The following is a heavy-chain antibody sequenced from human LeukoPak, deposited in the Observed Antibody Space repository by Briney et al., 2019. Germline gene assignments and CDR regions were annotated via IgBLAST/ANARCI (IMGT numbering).Heavy chain of an antibody. Sequence: PGGSLRLSCVASGFTFDDYAMHWVRQAPGKGLEWVSGISWNSGSIGYADSVKGRFTISRDNAKNSLYLQMNSLRAEDTALYYCAKDMTAIGVYYFDYWGQGTLVTVSS. J-gene: IGHJ4*02. D-gene: IGHD5-18*01. CDR3: AKDMTAIGVYYFDY. CDR2: ISWNSGSI. CDR1: GFTFDDYA. V-gene: IGHV3-9*01.